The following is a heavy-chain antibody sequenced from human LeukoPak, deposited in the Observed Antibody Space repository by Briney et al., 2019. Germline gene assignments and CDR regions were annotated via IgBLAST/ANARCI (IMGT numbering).Heavy chain of an antibody. V-gene: IGHV3-20*04. J-gene: IGHJ4*02. CDR2: INWNGGST. Sequence: GGSLRLSCSASGFTFDDYDMTWVRQAPGKGLEWVSGINWNGGSTSYADSVKGRFTISRDNAKNTLYLQMNSLRAEDTALYYCAKEIGTKTNPIDYWGQGTLVTVSS. D-gene: IGHD1-14*01. CDR3: AKEIGTKTNPIDY. CDR1: GFTFDDYD.